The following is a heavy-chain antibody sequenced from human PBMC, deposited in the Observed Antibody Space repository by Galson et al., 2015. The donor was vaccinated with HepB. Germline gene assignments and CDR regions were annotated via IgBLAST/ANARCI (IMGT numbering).Heavy chain of an antibody. J-gene: IGHJ6*02. Sequence: SLRLSCAASGFTFSSYSMNWVRQAPGKGLEWVSSISSSGSTIYYADSVKGRFTISRDNAKNSLYLQMNSLRAEDTAVYCCARDSMVVTPGDYYYYGMDVWGQGTTVTVSS. CDR1: GFTFSSYS. CDR3: ARDSMVVTPGDYYYYGMDV. CDR2: ISSSGSTI. D-gene: IGHD4-23*01. V-gene: IGHV3-48*03.